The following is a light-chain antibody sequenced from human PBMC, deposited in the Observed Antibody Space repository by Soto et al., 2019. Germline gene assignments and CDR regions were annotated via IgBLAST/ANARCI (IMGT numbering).Light chain of an antibody. J-gene: IGLJ2*01. CDR2: DVI. CDR3: SSYTRGTNVV. Sequence: QSALTQPASVSGSPGQSITISCTGITSDVSGYDYVSWYQQHPGKAPKLMIYDVINRPSGVSNRFSGSKSGNTASLTISGLQAEDEAEYFCSSYTRGTNVVFGGGTKLTVL. V-gene: IGLV2-14*03. CDR1: TSDVSGYDY.